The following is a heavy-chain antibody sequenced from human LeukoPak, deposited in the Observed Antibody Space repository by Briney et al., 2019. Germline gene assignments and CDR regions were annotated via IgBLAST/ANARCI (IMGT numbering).Heavy chain of an antibody. CDR3: ARDRPFYTAGAFDI. V-gene: IGHV1-69*13. CDR2: IIPIFGTA. CDR1: GGTFISYA. D-gene: IGHD3-16*01. J-gene: IGHJ3*02. Sequence: SVKVSCKASGGTFISYAISWVRQAPGQGLEWMGGIIPIFGTANYAQKFQGRVTITADESTSTAYMELRSLRSDDTAVYYCARDRPFYTAGAFDIWGQGTMVTVSS.